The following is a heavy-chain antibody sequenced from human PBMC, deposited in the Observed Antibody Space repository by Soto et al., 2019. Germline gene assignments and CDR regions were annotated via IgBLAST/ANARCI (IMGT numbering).Heavy chain of an antibody. CDR3: AKSTSVQWELPPNHAFDI. CDR2: ISGSGGST. V-gene: IGHV3-23*01. D-gene: IGHD1-26*01. Sequence: GGSLRLSCAASGFTFSSYAMSWVRQAPGKGLEWVSAISGSGGSTYYADSVKGRFTISRDNSKNTLYLQMNSLRAEDTAVYYCAKSTSVQWELPPNHAFDIWGQGTMVTVSS. CDR1: GFTFSSYA. J-gene: IGHJ3*02.